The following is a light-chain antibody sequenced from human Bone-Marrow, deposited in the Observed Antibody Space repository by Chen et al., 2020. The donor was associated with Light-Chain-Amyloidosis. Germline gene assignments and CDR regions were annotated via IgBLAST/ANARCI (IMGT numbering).Light chain of an antibody. V-gene: IGLV3-25*03. CDR1: DLPTKY. Sequence: YALTQPHSVSVSPGHTARITCSGDDLPTKYAYWYQQNPGQAPVLVIHRDNERPSGISERFSGSSSGTTATLTISGVQAEDEADYHCQSADSSGTYEVIFGGGTKLTVL. J-gene: IGLJ2*01. CDR2: RDN. CDR3: QSADSSGTYEVI.